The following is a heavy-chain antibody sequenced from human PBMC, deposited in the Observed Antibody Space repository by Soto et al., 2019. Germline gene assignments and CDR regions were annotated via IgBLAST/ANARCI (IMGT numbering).Heavy chain of an antibody. CDR2: ISAHNGNT. D-gene: IGHD1-1*01. J-gene: IGHJ4*02. CDR1: GYAFTTYG. CDR3: ARGRYGDY. V-gene: IGHV1-18*01. Sequence: QVHLVQSGAEVKKPGASVKVSCQGSGYAFTTYGITWVRQAPGQGLEWMGWISAHNGNTNYAQKLQGRVTVPRDTPTSTAYMELRSLRYDDTAVYYCARGRYGDYWGQGARVTISS.